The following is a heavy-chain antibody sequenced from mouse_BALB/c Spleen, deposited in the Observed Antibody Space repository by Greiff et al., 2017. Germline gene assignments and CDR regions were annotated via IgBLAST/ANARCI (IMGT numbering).Heavy chain of an antibody. J-gene: IGHJ2*01. CDR3: ARGTTVVATGDY. V-gene: IGHV5-9-3*01. Sequence: EVKVVESGGGLVKPGGSLKLSCAASGFTFSSYAMSWVRQTPEKRLEWVATISSGGSYTYYPDSVKGRVTISRDNAKNTLYLQMSSLRSEDTAMYYCARGTTVVATGDYWGQGTTLTVSS. D-gene: IGHD1-1*01. CDR2: ISSGGSYT. CDR1: GFTFSSYA.